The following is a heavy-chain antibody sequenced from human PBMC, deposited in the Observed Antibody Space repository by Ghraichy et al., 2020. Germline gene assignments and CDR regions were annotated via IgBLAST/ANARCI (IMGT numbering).Heavy chain of an antibody. CDR1: GFTFSTYA. Sequence: GGSLRLSCAASGFTFSTYAMNWVRQAPGKGLDWVSHISGSGEITMYADSVRGRFTISRDNSKNTLYLQMNSLRAEDTAVYYCAKRRLPIGAFETWGQGTMVTVSS. CDR2: ISGSGEIT. CDR3: AKRRLPIGAFET. D-gene: IGHD3-16*01. V-gene: IGHV3-23*01. J-gene: IGHJ3*02.